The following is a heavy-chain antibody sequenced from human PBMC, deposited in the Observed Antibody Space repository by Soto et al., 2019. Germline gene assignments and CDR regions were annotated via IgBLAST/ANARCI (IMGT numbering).Heavy chain of an antibody. CDR1: GGSISSSSYY. V-gene: IGHV4-39*01. J-gene: IGHJ4*02. Sequence: QLQLQESGPGLVKPSETLSLTCTVSGGSISSSSYYWGWIRQPPGKGLEWIGSIYYSGSTYYNPSLKSRVTISVDTSKNQFSLKLSSVTAADTAVYYCARRESTGLWELRFQERKFDYWGQGTLVTVSS. CDR3: ARRESTGLWELRFQERKFDY. D-gene: IGHD1-26*01. CDR2: IYYSGST.